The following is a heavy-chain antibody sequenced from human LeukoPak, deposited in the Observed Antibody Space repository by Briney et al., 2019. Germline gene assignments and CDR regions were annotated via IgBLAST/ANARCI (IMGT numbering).Heavy chain of an antibody. J-gene: IGHJ4*02. CDR3: ARRAGGRWNDY. CDR2: IYHSGST. CDR1: GGSISSGSYY. Sequence: SQTLSLTCAVSGGSISSGSYYWSWIRQPPGKGLEWIGEIYHSGSTNYNPSLKSRVTISVDKSKNQFSLKLSSVTAADTAVYYCARRAGGRWNDYWGQGTLVTVSS. V-gene: IGHV4-30-2*01. D-gene: IGHD1-1*01.